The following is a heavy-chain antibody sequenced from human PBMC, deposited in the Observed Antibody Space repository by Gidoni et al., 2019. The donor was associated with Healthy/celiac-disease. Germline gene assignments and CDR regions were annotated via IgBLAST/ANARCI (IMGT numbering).Heavy chain of an antibody. Sequence: QVQLQQWGAGLLKPSETLSLTCAVYGGSFSGYYWSWIRQPPGKGLEWIGEINHSGSTNYNPSLKSRVTISVDTSKNQFSLKLSSVTAADTAVYYCAGTYCSGGSCYRPALDYWGQGTLVTVSS. J-gene: IGHJ4*02. D-gene: IGHD2-15*01. CDR1: GGSFSGYY. CDR2: INHSGST. CDR3: AGTYCSGGSCYRPALDY. V-gene: IGHV4-34*01.